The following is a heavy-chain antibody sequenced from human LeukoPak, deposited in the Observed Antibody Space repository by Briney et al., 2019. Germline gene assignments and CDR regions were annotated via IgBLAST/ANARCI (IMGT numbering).Heavy chain of an antibody. Sequence: SETLSLTCTVSGGSITNYYWSWIRQPPGKELEWIGYIYYSGNTNYNPSLGSRVTISVDTSKNHLSLRLTSVTAADTAVYYCARGYSSSWPDYWGQGTLVTVSS. CDR2: IYYSGNT. CDR1: GGSITNYY. D-gene: IGHD6-13*01. CDR3: ARGYSSSWPDY. V-gene: IGHV4-59*08. J-gene: IGHJ4*02.